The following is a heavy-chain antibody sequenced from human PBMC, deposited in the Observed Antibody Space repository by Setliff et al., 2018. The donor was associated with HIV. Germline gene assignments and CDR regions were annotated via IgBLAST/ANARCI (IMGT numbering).Heavy chain of an antibody. Sequence: SETLSLTCAVYGGSFISSTNYWGWVRQTPEKGLEWIGTIYYSGSSWHNPSLRSRVTMSVDISKKQCSLTLSSVTVADTAVYYCTRASSAWSGSYYYAMDLWGQGTTVTVSS. CDR1: GGSFISSTNY. CDR3: TRASSAWSGSYYYAMDL. CDR2: IYYSGSS. J-gene: IGHJ6*02. V-gene: IGHV4-39*01. D-gene: IGHD2-15*01.